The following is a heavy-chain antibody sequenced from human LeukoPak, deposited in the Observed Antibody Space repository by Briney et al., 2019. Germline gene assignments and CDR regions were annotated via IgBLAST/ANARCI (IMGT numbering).Heavy chain of an antibody. V-gene: IGHV1-46*01. CDR1: GYTFTSYY. D-gene: IGHD1-7*01. CDR2: INPSGGST. J-gene: IGHJ4*02. Sequence: GASVKVSCKASGYTFTSYYMHWVRQAPGQGLEWMGIINPSGGSTSYAQKFQGRVTMTRDMSTSTAYMELSRLTSDDTAVYYCARGPNYQYYFHCWGQGTLVTVSS. CDR3: ARGPNYQYYFHC.